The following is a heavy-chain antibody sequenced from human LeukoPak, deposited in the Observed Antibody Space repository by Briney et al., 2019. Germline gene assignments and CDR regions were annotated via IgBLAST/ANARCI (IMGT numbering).Heavy chain of an antibody. Sequence: SETLSLTCTVSGGSISRYYWSWIRQPPGKGLEWIGYKDYSGSTNYNRSLKSRVTISVDTSKNQFSLKLSSVTAADTAVYYCARDEYYYDSSGYPTKFDYWGQGTLVTVSS. CDR2: KDYSGST. CDR3: ARDEYYYDSSGYPTKFDY. J-gene: IGHJ4*02. V-gene: IGHV4-59*12. D-gene: IGHD3-22*01. CDR1: GGSISRYY.